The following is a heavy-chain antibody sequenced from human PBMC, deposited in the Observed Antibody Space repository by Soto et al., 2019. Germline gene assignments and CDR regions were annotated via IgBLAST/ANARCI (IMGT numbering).Heavy chain of an antibody. J-gene: IGHJ6*02. CDR2: ISGSGGST. D-gene: IGHD1-1*01. CDR1: GFTFSSYA. Sequence: GGSLRLSCAASGFTFSSYAMSWVRQAPGKGLEWVSAISGSGGSTYYADSVKGRFTISRDNSKNTLYLQMNSLRAEDTAVYYCAKGTTGAPVHYYGMDVSGQGTTVTVSS. V-gene: IGHV3-23*01. CDR3: AKGTTGAPVHYYGMDV.